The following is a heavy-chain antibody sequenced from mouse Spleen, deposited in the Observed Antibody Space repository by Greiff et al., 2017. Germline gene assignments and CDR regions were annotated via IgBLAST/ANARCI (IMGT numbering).Heavy chain of an antibody. J-gene: IGHJ4*01. CDR1: GYTFTSYW. CDR3: ARRRGVSAMDY. CDR2: IDPEDGET. V-gene: IGHV14-2*01. Sequence: VQLQQPGAELVKPGASVKLSCKASGYTFTSYWMHWVKQRTEQGLEWIGRIDPEDGETKYAPKFQGKATITADTSSNTAYLQLSSLTSEDTAVYYCARRRGVSAMDYWGQGTSVTVSS.